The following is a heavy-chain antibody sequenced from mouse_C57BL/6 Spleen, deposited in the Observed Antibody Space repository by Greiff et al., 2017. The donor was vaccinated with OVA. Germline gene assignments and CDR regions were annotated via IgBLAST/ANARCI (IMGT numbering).Heavy chain of an antibody. D-gene: IGHD4-1*01. CDR2: INPSNGGT. CDR3: AREEVTGSHWYFDV. J-gene: IGHJ1*03. V-gene: IGHV1-53*01. Sequence: QVPLQPPGTELVKPGASVKLSCKASGYTFPSSWLHWVKQRPGHGLEWIGNINPSNGGTNYNEKFKSKATLTVDKSSSTAYMQLSSLTSEDSAVYYCAREEVTGSHWYFDVWGTGTTVTVSS. CDR1: GYTFPSSW.